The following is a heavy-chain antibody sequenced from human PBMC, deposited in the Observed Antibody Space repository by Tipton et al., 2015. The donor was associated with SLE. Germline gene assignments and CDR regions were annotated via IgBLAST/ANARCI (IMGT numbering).Heavy chain of an antibody. D-gene: IGHD3-3*01. CDR3: ARAPGSSTLRFNL. CDR1: GGSISSTNYF. CDR2: IYTSGNT. V-gene: IGHV4-61*02. J-gene: IGHJ4*02. Sequence: TLSLTCTVSGGSISSTNYFWTWIRQPAGKGLEWIGRIYTSGNTNYNPSLQSRVTISIDTSKNQFSLKLSSVTAADTAVYYCARAPGSSTLRFNLWGQGTLVTVS.